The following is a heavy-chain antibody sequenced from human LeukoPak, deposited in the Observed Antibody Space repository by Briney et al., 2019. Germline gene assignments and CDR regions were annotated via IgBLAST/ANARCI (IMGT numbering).Heavy chain of an antibody. J-gene: IGHJ4*02. Sequence: SVKVSCKASGGTFSSYAISWVRQAPGQGLEWMGRIIPIFGIANYALKFQGRVTITADKSTSTAYMELSSLRSEDTAVYYCARGPKWELHPVFDYWGQGTLVTVSS. V-gene: IGHV1-69*04. CDR1: GGTFSSYA. D-gene: IGHD1-26*01. CDR3: ARGPKWELHPVFDY. CDR2: IIPIFGIA.